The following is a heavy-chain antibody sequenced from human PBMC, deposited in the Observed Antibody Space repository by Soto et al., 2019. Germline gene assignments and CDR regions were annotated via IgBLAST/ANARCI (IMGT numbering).Heavy chain of an antibody. CDR3: ARDWSYAFDY. CDR1: GFIFSTYS. J-gene: IGHJ4*02. CDR2: IGGGSNNI. V-gene: IGHV3-48*02. D-gene: IGHD1-26*01. Sequence: PGGSLRLSCAASGFIFSTYSMNWVRQAPGKGLEWLSYIGGGSNNIYYADSVKGRFTISSDNAKNSLYLQMKSLRDEDTAVYYCARDWSYAFDYWGQGTLVTVSS.